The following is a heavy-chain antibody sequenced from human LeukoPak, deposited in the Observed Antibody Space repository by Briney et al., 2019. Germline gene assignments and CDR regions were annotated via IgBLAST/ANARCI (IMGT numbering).Heavy chain of an antibody. V-gene: IGHV3-23*01. D-gene: IGHD3-22*01. J-gene: IGHJ4*02. CDR2: IGGSGGNT. CDR3: ARGITMIGVVNRGYFDY. Sequence: GGSLRLSCAASGFTFSDYAMSWVRQAPGKGLEWVSHIGGSGGNTYYADSVKGRFTISRDNAKNSMYLQMNSLRAEDTAVYYCARGITMIGVVNRGYFDYWGQGTLVTVSS. CDR1: GFTFSDYA.